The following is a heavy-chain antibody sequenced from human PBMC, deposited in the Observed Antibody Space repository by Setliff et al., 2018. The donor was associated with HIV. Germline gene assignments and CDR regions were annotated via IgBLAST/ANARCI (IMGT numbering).Heavy chain of an antibody. Sequence: ASVKVSCKASGYTFLNYGINWVRQAPGRGLEWMGWISVYNGNTNYARKLQGRVTMTTDTSTRTVYMELRSLRSDDTAVYYCASVNSESHVGPLDFWGQGTMVTVSS. CDR3: ASVNSESHVGPLDF. D-gene: IGHD1-26*01. V-gene: IGHV1-18*01. CDR1: GYTFLNYG. CDR2: ISVYNGNT. J-gene: IGHJ3*01.